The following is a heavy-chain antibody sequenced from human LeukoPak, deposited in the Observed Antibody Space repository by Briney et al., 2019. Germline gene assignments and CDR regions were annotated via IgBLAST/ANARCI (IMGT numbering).Heavy chain of an antibody. V-gene: IGHV5-51*04. D-gene: IGHD6-19*01. CDR3: ARGGLSGWYYWFDP. J-gene: IGHJ5*02. CDR1: GYSFISYW. Sequence: GDSLKISCKGSGYSFISYWIGWVRQLPGKGLEWMGIIYPGDSDTRYSPSFQGQVTISADKPISTAYLQWSSLEASDTAIYYCARGGLSGWYYWFDPWGQGTLVTVSS. CDR2: IYPGDSDT.